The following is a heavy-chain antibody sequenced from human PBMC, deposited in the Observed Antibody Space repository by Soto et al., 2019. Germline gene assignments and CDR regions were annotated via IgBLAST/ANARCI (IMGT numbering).Heavy chain of an antibody. CDR1: GFTFGDYA. CDR3: TRRCSGGSCYTDY. D-gene: IGHD2-15*01. V-gene: IGHV3-49*03. J-gene: IGHJ4*02. Sequence: GGSLRLSCTASGFTFGDYAISWFRQAPGKGLEWVGFIRSKAYGGTTEYAASVKGRFTISRDDSKSIAYLQMNSLKTEDTAVYYCTRRCSGGSCYTDYWGQGTLVTVSS. CDR2: IRSKAYGGTT.